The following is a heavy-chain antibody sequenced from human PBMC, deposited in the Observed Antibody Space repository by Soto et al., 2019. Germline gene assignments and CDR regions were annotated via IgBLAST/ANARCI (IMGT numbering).Heavy chain of an antibody. D-gene: IGHD2-15*01. CDR2: VSIGGST. CDR3: AKRRGAGGHFDY. V-gene: IGHV3-23*01. CDR1: GFTFSIYA. J-gene: IGHJ4*02. Sequence: GSRRLSCTASGFTFSIYAMGWVRQGPGKGLEWVAVVSIGGSTHYADSVRGRFTISRDNSKNTLSPQMNSLTAEDTAVYFCAKRRGAGGHFDYWGQGALVTVSS.